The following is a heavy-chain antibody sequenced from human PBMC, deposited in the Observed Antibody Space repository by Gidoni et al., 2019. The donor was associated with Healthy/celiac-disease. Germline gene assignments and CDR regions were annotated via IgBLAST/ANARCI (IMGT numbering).Heavy chain of an antibody. CDR3: ARVPITIFGVVITPNGMDV. Sequence: QVQLQQSGPGLVKPSQTLSLTCAVHGGSISSGCYSWSWIRQPPGKGLEWIGYIYYSGSTYYNPSLKSRVTISVDTSKNQFSLKLSSVTAADTAVYYCARVPITIFGVVITPNGMDVWGKGTTVTVSS. V-gene: IGHV4-30-4*07. CDR2: IYYSGST. J-gene: IGHJ6*04. CDR1: GGSISSGCYS. D-gene: IGHD3-3*01.